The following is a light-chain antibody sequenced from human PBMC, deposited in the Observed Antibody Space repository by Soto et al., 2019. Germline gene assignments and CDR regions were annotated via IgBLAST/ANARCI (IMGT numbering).Light chain of an antibody. J-gene: IGLJ3*02. V-gene: IGLV4-69*01. CDR3: QTWGTGIQV. Sequence: QLVLTQSPSASASLGASVKLTGTLSSGHRSYAIAWHQQQPEKGPRYLMKLNSDGSHSKGDGIPDRFSGSSSGAERYLTISSLQSGDEADYYCQTWGTGIQVFGGGTKLTVL. CDR1: SGHRSYA. CDR2: LNSDGSH.